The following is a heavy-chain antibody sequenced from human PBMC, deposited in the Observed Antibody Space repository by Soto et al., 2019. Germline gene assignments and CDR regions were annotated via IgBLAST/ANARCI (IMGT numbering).Heavy chain of an antibody. V-gene: IGHV3-30-3*01. J-gene: IGHJ4*02. CDR2: ISYDGSNK. CDR3: ARVTWNHARAPGY. CDR1: GFTFSSYA. D-gene: IGHD1-1*01. Sequence: GGSLRLSCAASGFTFSSYAMHWVRQAPGKGLEWVAVISYDGSNKYYADSVKGRFTISRDNSKNTLYLQMNSLRAEDTAVYYCARVTWNHARAPGYWGPATLVTVSS.